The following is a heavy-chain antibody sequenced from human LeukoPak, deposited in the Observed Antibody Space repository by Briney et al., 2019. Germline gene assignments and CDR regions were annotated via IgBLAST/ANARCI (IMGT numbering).Heavy chain of an antibody. J-gene: IGHJ5*02. CDR3: ARGDCSGGSCYWFDP. Sequence: ASVKVSCKASGYTFTSYDINWVRQATGQGLEWMGWTNPNSGNTGYAQKFQGWVTMTRDTSISTAYMELSRLRSDDTAVYYCARGDCSGGSCYWFDPWGQGTLVTVSS. D-gene: IGHD2-15*01. V-gene: IGHV1-8*01. CDR2: TNPNSGNT. CDR1: GYTFTSYD.